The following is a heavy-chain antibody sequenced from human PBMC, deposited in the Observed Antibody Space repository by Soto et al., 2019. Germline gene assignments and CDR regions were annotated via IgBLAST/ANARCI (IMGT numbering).Heavy chain of an antibody. CDR3: AGDRLKRIAAAGSTWFDP. CDR2: IYHSGST. D-gene: IGHD6-13*01. V-gene: IGHV4-38-2*02. CDR1: GYSISSGYY. J-gene: IGHJ5*02. Sequence: PSETLSLTCAVSGYSISSGYYWGWIRQPPGEGLEWIGSIYHSGSTYYNPSLKSRVTISVATSKNHFSLKLSSVTAADTAVYYCAGDRLKRIAAAGSTWFDPWGQGQLVTAS.